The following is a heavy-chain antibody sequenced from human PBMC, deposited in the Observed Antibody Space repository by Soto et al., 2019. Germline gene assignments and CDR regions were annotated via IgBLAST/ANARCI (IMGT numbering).Heavy chain of an antibody. Sequence: GESLKISCKGSGYSFTSYWIGWVRQMPGKGLEWMGIIYPGDSDTRYSPSFQGQVTISADKSISTAYLQWSSLKASDTAMYYCARQSSGYDYLVAFDIWGQGTMVTVSS. J-gene: IGHJ3*02. D-gene: IGHD5-12*01. CDR3: ARQSSGYDYLVAFDI. CDR1: GYSFTSYW. CDR2: IYPGDSDT. V-gene: IGHV5-51*01.